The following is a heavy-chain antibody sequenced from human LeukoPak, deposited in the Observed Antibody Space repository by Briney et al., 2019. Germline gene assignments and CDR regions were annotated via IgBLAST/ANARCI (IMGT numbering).Heavy chain of an antibody. CDR3: ARGEGITIFGVVNDAFDI. V-gene: IGHV1-2*02. J-gene: IGHJ3*02. CDR2: INPNSGGT. D-gene: IGHD3-3*01. Sequence: ASVKVSCKASGYTFTGYYMHWVRQAPGQGLEWMGWINPNSGGTNYAQKFQGRVTMTRDTSISTAYMELSRLRSDDTAVYYCARGEGITIFGVVNDAFDIRGQGTMVTVSS. CDR1: GYTFTGYY.